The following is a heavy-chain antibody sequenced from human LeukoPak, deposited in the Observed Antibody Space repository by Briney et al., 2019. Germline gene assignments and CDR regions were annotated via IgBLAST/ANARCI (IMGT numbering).Heavy chain of an antibody. J-gene: IGHJ4*02. V-gene: IGHV3-74*03. D-gene: IGHD2-2*01. CDR3: VRSRFTTSSFDY. CDR1: GFTFSSSW. CDR2: INSDESVT. Sequence: GGSLRLSCAASGFTFSSSWMQWVRQAPGQGLVWVSRINSDESVTTYTNSVKGRFTISRDNAKNTLYLQMNSMRAEDTAMYYCVRSRFTTSSFDYWGQGTLVTVSS.